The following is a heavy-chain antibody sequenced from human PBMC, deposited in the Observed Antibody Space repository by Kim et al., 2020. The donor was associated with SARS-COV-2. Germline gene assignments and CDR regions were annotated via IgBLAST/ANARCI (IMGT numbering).Heavy chain of an antibody. Sequence: SETLSLTCTVSGGSISSYYWSWIRQPPGKGLEWIGYIYYSGSTNYNPSLKSRVTISVDTSKNQFSLKLSSVTAADTAVYYCAKNYYGSGSYYDATDNWFDPWGQGTLVTVSS. V-gene: IGHV4-59*01. D-gene: IGHD3-10*01. J-gene: IGHJ5*02. CDR2: IYYSGST. CDR3: AKNYYGSGSYYDATDNWFDP. CDR1: GGSISSYY.